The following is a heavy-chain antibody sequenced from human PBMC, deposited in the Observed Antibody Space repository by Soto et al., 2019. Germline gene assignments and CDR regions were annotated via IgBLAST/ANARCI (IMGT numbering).Heavy chain of an antibody. D-gene: IGHD6-13*01. CDR1: GYTFTSYA. CDR2: INAGNGNT. V-gene: IGHV1-3*01. Sequence: GASVKVSCQASGYTFTSYAVHWVRQAPGQRLEWMGWINAGNGNTKYSQKFQGRVTITRDTSASTAYMELSSLRSEDTAVYYCARDYSPYSTRPHFDYWGQGTLVTVSS. J-gene: IGHJ4*02. CDR3: ARDYSPYSTRPHFDY.